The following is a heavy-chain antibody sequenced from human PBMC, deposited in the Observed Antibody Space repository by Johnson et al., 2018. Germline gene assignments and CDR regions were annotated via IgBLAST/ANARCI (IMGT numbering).Heavy chain of an antibody. D-gene: IGHD6-19*01. V-gene: IGHV3-11*04. CDR2: ISSSGSTI. Sequence: QVQLQESGPGLVKASETLSLTCTVSGDSISFSSNYYWGWIRQPPGKGLEWVSYISSSGSTIYHADSVKGRFTISRDNAKNSLYLQMNSLRAEDTAVYYCARIGYSSGWYDYYYMDVWGKGTTVTVSS. CDR3: ARIGYSSGWYDYYYMDV. CDR1: GDSISFSSNYY. J-gene: IGHJ6*03.